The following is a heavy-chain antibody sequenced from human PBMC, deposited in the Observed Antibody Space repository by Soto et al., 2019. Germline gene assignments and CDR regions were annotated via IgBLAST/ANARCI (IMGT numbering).Heavy chain of an antibody. CDR3: AARSYPYYHAMDV. D-gene: IGHD3-16*02. V-gene: IGHV1-58*01. CDR1: GFAFTTSA. J-gene: IGHJ6*02. Sequence: SVKVFCKASGFAFTTSAVQWVRQARGQGLEWIGWIVVGSGNTNYAQKFQERLTITRDMSTSTAYMELSGLRSDDTAVYYCAARSYPYYHAMDVWGQGTTVTV. CDR2: IVVGSGNT.